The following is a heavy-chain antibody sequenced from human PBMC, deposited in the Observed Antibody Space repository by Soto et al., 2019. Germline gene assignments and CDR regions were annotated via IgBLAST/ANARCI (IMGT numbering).Heavy chain of an antibody. CDR3: ARDQGGQWLSFDY. J-gene: IGHJ4*02. Sequence: ASVKVSCKASGYTFTSYAMHWVRQAPGQRLEWMGWINAGNGNTKYSQKFQGRVAITRDTSASTAYMELSSLRSEDTAVYYCARDQGGQWLSFDYWGQGTLVTVSS. D-gene: IGHD6-19*01. CDR1: GYTFTSYA. V-gene: IGHV1-3*01. CDR2: INAGNGNT.